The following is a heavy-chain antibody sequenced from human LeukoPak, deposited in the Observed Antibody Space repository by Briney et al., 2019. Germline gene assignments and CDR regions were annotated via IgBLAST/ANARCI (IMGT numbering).Heavy chain of an antibody. D-gene: IGHD1-1*01. Sequence: PGGSLRLSCAASRFTFSACGMHWVRQAPGKGLXXXAAISFDGSHKYYAASVKGRFTISRDNSMNTLYLQMNSLRAEDTAVYYCAKGTAVDRQYFENWGQGTLVTVSS. CDR1: RFTFSACG. CDR3: AKGTAVDRQYFEN. J-gene: IGHJ4*02. V-gene: IGHV3-30*18. CDR2: ISFDGSHK.